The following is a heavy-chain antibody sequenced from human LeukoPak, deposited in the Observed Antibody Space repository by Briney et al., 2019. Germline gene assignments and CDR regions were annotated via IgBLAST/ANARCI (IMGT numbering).Heavy chain of an antibody. CDR1: GFTFSSYW. J-gene: IGHJ3*02. CDR2: IKQDGSEK. Sequence: PGGSLRLSCAASGFTFSSYWMSWVRQAPGKGLEWVANIKQDGSEKYYVDSVKGRFTISRDNAKNSLYLQMNSLRAEDTAVYYCARGTRDGYYLFDVFDIWGQGTMVTVSS. D-gene: IGHD5-24*01. CDR3: ARGTRDGYYLFDVFDI. V-gene: IGHV3-7*01.